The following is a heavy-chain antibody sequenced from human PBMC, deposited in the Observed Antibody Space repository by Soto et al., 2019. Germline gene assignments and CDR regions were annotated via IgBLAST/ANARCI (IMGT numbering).Heavy chain of an antibody. J-gene: IGHJ4*02. V-gene: IGHV1-69*13. CDR1: GGTFSSYA. CDR2: IIPIFGTA. CDR3: ARGPQGVYGDYVESFDY. Sequence: GASVKVSCKASGGTFSSYAISWVRQAPGQGLEWMGGIIPIFGTANYAQKFQGRVTITADESTSTAYMELSSLRSEDTAVYYCARGPQGVYGDYVESFDYWGQGTLVTVSS. D-gene: IGHD4-17*01.